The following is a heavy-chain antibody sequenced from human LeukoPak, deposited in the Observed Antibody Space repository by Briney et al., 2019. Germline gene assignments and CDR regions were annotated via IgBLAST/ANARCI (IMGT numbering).Heavy chain of an antibody. CDR1: GFPFSSYA. Sequence: GGSLRLSCAASGFPFSSYAMSWVRQAPGKGLELVSAISGSGGSTYYADSVKGRFTISRDNSKNTLYLQLNSLRAEDTAVYYCAKVAITMILRYYFDYWGQGTLVTVSS. D-gene: IGHD3-22*01. CDR3: AKVAITMILRYYFDY. J-gene: IGHJ4*02. CDR2: ISGSGGST. V-gene: IGHV3-23*01.